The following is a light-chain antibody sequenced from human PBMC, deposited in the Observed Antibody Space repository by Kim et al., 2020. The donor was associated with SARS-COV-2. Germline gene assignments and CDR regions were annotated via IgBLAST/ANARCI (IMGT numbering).Light chain of an antibody. CDR3: QQSYSTPRFT. V-gene: IGKV1-39*01. J-gene: IGKJ3*01. Sequence: DIQMTQSPSSLSASVGDRVTITCRASQSISSYLNWYQQKPGKAPKLLIYAASSLQSGVPSRFSGSGSGTDFTLTISNLQPEDFATYYCQQSYSTPRFTFGPGTKVDIK. CDR1: QSISSY. CDR2: AAS.